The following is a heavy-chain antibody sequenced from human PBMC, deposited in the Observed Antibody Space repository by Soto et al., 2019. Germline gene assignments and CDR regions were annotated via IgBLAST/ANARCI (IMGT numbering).Heavy chain of an antibody. CDR2: IYYRGNT. CDR3: ARVDSSGGLDS. Sequence: QVQLQESGPGLVKPSETLSLTCTVSGGSISSSSYYWGWICQPPGKGLEWIGSIYYRGNTYYNPSLKSXXSXSXXTSKNHFSLNLSSVTAADTAVYYCARVDSSGGLDSWGQGILVTVSS. D-gene: IGHD3-22*01. V-gene: IGHV4-39*02. CDR1: GGSISSSSYY. J-gene: IGHJ4*02.